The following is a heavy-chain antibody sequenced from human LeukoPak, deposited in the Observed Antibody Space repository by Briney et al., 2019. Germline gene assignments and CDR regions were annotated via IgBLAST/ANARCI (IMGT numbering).Heavy chain of an antibody. D-gene: IGHD5-12*01. CDR2: INPNSGGT. V-gene: IGHV1-2*04. J-gene: IGHJ6*02. CDR3: ARASRGGGSSYYYYYYGMDV. CDR1: GYTFTSYD. Sequence: ASVKVSCKASGYTFTSYDINWVRQATGQGLEWMGWINPNSGGTNYAQKFQGWVTMTRDTSISTAYMELSRLRSDDTAVYYCARASRGGGSSYYYYYYGMDVWGQGTTVTVSS.